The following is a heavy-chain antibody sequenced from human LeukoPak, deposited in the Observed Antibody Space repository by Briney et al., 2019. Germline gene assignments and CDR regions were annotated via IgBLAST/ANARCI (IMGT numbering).Heavy chain of an antibody. J-gene: IGHJ4*02. CDR2: ITGSGGTT. Sequence: GGSLRLSCAASGFTLSDYAMSWVRQAPGKGLEWVSTITGSGGTTYYADSVKRRFTTSRDNSKNTLYLQMISLRTEDTAVYYCAEEVGSTYPTFDYGGQGALVTVSS. CDR3: AEEVGSTYPTFDY. CDR1: GFTLSDYA. V-gene: IGHV3-23*01. D-gene: IGHD1-26*01.